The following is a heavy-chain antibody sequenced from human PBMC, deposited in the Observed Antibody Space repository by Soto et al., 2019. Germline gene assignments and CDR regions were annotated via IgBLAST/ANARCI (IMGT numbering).Heavy chain of an antibody. D-gene: IGHD3-10*01. CDR1: GGSISGNY. J-gene: IGHJ4*02. CDR3: AQMSPTYGTTVDH. CDR2: IRYTGGT. Sequence: QVQLQESGPGLVKPSETLSLTCSVSGGSISGNYWSWIRQPLGKGLEFIGSIRYTGGTNYSPSLQSRVTMSLDTSKNQFSLRLSFVTAADTAVYYCAQMSPTYGTTVDHWGQGTLVTVSS. V-gene: IGHV4-59*01.